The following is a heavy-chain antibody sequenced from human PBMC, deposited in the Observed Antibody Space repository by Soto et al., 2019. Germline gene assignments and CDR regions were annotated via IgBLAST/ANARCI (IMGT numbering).Heavy chain of an antibody. CDR2: IWFDGTTT. Sequence: PGGSLRLSCAASGFNFRDFGMHWVRQAPGRGLEWVAVIWFDGTTTSYAESVKGRFLISRDNSKNTLYLQMNSLRAEDTAVYYCAKDAYYDFWSGYFQVAHYYYYYGMDVWGQGTTVTVSS. D-gene: IGHD3-3*01. CDR1: GFNFRDFG. CDR3: AKDAYYDFWSGYFQVAHYYYYYGMDV. J-gene: IGHJ6*02. V-gene: IGHV3-30*02.